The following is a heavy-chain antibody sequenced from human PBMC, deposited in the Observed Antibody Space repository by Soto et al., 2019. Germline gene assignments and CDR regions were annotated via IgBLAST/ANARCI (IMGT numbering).Heavy chain of an antibody. CDR3: ARDRGRATATTRLDY. Sequence: GGSLRLSCAASGFTFSSYSMNWVRQAPGKGLEWVSSISSSSSYIYYADSVKGRFTISRDNAKNSLYLQMNSLTAEDTAVYYCARDRGRATATTRLDYWGQGTLVTVSS. CDR1: GFTFSSYS. D-gene: IGHD1-1*01. CDR2: ISSSSSYI. V-gene: IGHV3-21*01. J-gene: IGHJ4*02.